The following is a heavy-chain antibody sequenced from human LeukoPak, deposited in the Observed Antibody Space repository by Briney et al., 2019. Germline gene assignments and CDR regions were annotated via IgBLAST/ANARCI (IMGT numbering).Heavy chain of an antibody. J-gene: IGHJ1*01. CDR3: AKTYSSRKGYFQH. V-gene: IGHV3-9*01. Sequence: GGSLRLSCAASGFTFSSYWMHWVRQAPGKGLEWVSGISWNSGSIGYADSVKGRFTISRDNAKNSLYLQMNSLRAEDTALYYCAKTYSSRKGYFQHWGQGTLVTVSS. D-gene: IGHD6-13*01. CDR1: GFTFSSYW. CDR2: ISWNSGSI.